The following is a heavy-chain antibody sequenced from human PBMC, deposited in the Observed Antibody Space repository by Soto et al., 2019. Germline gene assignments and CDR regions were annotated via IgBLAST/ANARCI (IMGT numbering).Heavy chain of an antibody. CDR3: ARASLQFTYCYCYGMDV. Sequence: QVQLVQSGAEVKKPGASVKVACKASGSTFTSYGISWVRQAPGQGLEWMGWISAYNGNTNYAQKLQGRVTMTTDTSTSTAYMELRSLRSDDTAVYYCARASLQFTYCYCYGMDVWGQGTTVTVSS. CDR1: GSTFTSYG. V-gene: IGHV1-18*01. D-gene: IGHD4-4*01. J-gene: IGHJ6*02. CDR2: ISAYNGNT.